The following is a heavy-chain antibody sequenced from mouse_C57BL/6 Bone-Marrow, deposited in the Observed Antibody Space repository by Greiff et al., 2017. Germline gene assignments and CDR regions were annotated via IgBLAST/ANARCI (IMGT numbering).Heavy chain of an antibody. CDR1: GYTFTSYW. D-gene: IGHD1-2*01. Sequence: QVQLKESGAELAKPGASVKLSCKPSGYTFTSYWMHWVKQRPGQGLEWIGYINPSSGYTKYNQKFKDKDTLTADKSSSTAYMQLSSLTYEDSAVYYCARLRRYYGPDWYFDVWGTGTTVTVSS. J-gene: IGHJ1*03. CDR3: ARLRRYYGPDWYFDV. V-gene: IGHV1-7*01. CDR2: INPSSGYT.